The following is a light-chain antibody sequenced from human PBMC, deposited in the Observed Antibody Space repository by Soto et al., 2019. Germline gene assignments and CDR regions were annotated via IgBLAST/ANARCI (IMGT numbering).Light chain of an antibody. CDR3: QQYKNWTST. Sequence: IVMTQSPDTLSVSPGERATLSCRASQTLXSNFAWYQQKPGQAPRLLXDCASTMATGSPARLSGGGSGTELTLTISSLQSEYFAVYYCQQYKNWTSTFGQGTRLEIK. V-gene: IGKV3-15*01. J-gene: IGKJ5*01. CDR1: QTLXSN. CDR2: CAS.